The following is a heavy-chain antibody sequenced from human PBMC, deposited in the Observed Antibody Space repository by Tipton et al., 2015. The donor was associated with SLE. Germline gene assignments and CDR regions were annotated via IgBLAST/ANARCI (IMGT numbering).Heavy chain of an antibody. D-gene: IGHD1-26*01. CDR1: GGSISSSSYY. V-gene: IGHV4-39*01. Sequence: TLSLTCTVSGGSISSSSYYWGWIRQPPGKGLEWIGSIYYSGSTYYNPSLKSRVTISVDTSKNQFSLKLSSVTAADTAVYYCAGYSGSYAQYDAFDIWGQGTMVTVSS. CDR3: AGYSGSYAQYDAFDI. J-gene: IGHJ3*02. CDR2: IYYSGST.